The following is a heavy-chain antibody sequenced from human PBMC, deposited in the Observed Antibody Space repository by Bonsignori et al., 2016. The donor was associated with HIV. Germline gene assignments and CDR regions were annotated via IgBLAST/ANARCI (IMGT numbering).Heavy chain of an antibody. D-gene: IGHD1-26*01. CDR2: IYSGGST. CDR3: ARDTKVGATGY. Sequence: KGLEWVSVIYSGGSTYYADSVKGRFTISRDNSKNTLYLQMNSLRAEDTAVYYCARDTKVGATGYWGQGTLVTVSS. V-gene: IGHV3-66*01. J-gene: IGHJ4*02.